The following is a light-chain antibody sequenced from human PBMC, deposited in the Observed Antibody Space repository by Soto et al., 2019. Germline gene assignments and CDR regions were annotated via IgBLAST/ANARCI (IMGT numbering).Light chain of an antibody. CDR1: QSISSY. V-gene: IGKV1-39*01. CDR3: KQYNNWPLA. Sequence: DVQMTQSPSSLSASVGDRVTITCRASQSISSYLNWYQQKPGKAPKPLIYAASSLQSGVQSRFSGSGSGTDFTLTISSLQSEDFAVYYCKQYNNWPLAFGGGTKVDIK. J-gene: IGKJ4*01. CDR2: AAS.